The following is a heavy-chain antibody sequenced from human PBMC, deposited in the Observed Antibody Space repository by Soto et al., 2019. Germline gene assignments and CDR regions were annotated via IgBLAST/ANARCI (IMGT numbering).Heavy chain of an antibody. J-gene: IGHJ4*02. Sequence: GGSLRLSCAASGFTFSNYAMSWVRQAPGKGLEWVSAISGGGGTTYYAGSVKGRFTISRDNSKNTLFLQMNSLRAEDTAVYYCAKFFVETGESSGWPWSFHYWGQGTLVTVSS. CDR2: ISGGGGTT. D-gene: IGHD6-25*01. CDR1: GFTFSNYA. V-gene: IGHV3-23*01. CDR3: AKFFVETGESSGWPWSFHY.